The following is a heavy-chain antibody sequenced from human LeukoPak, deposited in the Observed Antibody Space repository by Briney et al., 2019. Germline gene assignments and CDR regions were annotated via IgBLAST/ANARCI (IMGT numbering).Heavy chain of an antibody. D-gene: IGHD6-13*01. CDR2: SYYGGST. V-gene: IGHV4-59*08. CDR1: GGSVRSFY. J-gene: IGHJ5*02. Sequence: KPLETLSLTCTVSGGSVRSFYWSWIRQPPGKGLEWIGYSYYGGSTNYNPSLKSRVTISVDTSKDQFSLKLSSVTAADTAVYYCARGMGIAPKFDPWGQGTLVTVSS. CDR3: ARGMGIAPKFDP.